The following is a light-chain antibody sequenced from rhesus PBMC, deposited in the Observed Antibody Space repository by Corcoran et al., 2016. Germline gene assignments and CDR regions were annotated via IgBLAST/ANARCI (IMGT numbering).Light chain of an antibody. Sequence: DIQMTQSPSSLSASVGDRVTITCRASPGISSYLAWYQPTPGKAPKLLIYAASTLQSGVPARCSGSGSGTDFTLTISSLQPEDFATYYCQQHNSYPYSCGQGTKVEIK. V-gene: IGKV1-25*01. CDR1: PGISSY. CDR3: QQHNSYPYS. J-gene: IGKJ2*01. CDR2: AAS.